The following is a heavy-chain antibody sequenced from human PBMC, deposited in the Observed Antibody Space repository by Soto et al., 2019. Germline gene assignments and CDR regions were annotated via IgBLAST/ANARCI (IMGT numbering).Heavy chain of an antibody. CDR3: AKGFGIYWVFDY. V-gene: IGHV3-30*18. CDR1: GFSFSTYG. Sequence: QVHLVESGGGVVQPGRSLRLSCAASGFSFSTYGMHWVRQAPGKGLEWEAFISNDGSNKYYADSVKGRFTISRDNSKNTLYLQMNSLRAEDTSVYSYAKGFGIYWVFDYWGQGTLVTVSS. D-gene: IGHD5-12*01. CDR2: ISNDGSNK. J-gene: IGHJ4*02.